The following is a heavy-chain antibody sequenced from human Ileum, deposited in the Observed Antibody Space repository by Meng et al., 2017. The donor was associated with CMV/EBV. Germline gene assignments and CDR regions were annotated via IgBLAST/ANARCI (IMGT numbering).Heavy chain of an antibody. Sequence: LTLSCAASGFIFSSDSMTWVRQAPGKGLEWVSLITGDSRSTSYAASVQGRFTISRDNSKSTLYLQMNNLRPEDTAVYFCAKGQQLGDSWGQGTLVTVSS. V-gene: IGHV3-23*01. J-gene: IGHJ4*02. CDR3: AKGQQLGDS. CDR1: GFIFSSDS. D-gene: IGHD3-16*01. CDR2: ITGDSRST.